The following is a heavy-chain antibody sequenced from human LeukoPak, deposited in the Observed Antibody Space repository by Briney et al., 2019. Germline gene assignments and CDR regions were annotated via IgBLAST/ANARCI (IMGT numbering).Heavy chain of an antibody. Sequence: GGSLRLSCAASGFTFSNYWMHWVRQAPGKGLVWVSRINEGGSVTDYADSVKGRFTISRDNAKNTPYLEMNSLRAEDTAVYYCSRDLRGRDDYWGQGTLVSVSS. CDR1: GFTFSNYW. V-gene: IGHV3-74*01. CDR2: INEGGSVT. CDR3: SRDLRGRDDY. J-gene: IGHJ4*02. D-gene: IGHD5-24*01.